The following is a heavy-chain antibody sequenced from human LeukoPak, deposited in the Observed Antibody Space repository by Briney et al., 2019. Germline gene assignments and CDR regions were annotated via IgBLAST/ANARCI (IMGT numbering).Heavy chain of an antibody. V-gene: IGHV3-23*01. CDR2: MSGSGGYT. J-gene: IGHJ4*02. D-gene: IGHD3-10*01. CDR1: GFTFSSYA. Sequence: GGSLRLSCAASGFTFSSYAMSWVRQAPGKGLEWVSAMSGSGGYTYYADSVKGRFTISRDNSKNALYLQMNSLRAEDTAVYYCAKDPVTMVRGINDYWGQGTLVTVSS. CDR3: AKDPVTMVRGINDY.